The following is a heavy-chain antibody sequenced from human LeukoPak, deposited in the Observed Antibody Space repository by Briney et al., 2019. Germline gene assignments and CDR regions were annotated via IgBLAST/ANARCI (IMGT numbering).Heavy chain of an antibody. CDR2: INRGAKYI. V-gene: IGHV3-21*01. Sequence: SGGSLRLSCTVSEFTFSSYSRNWGRQAPGKGLEWGASINRGAKYIYYADSMKGRGTISRDDAKSSLYLQMNSLRAEDTAVYYCVRLRRNSDSSGYYYYYDYWGQGILVTVSS. D-gene: IGHD3-22*01. CDR3: VRLRRNSDSSGYYYYYDY. J-gene: IGHJ4*02. CDR1: EFTFSSYS.